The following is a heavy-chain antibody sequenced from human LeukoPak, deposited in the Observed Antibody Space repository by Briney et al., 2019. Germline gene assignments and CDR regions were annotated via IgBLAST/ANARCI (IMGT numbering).Heavy chain of an antibody. CDR1: GFTLSSYA. CDR3: AKGKPGTPFDP. V-gene: IGHV3-23*01. Sequence: QRGVSLRLSCAACGFTLSSYAMNGVRQARGKGLEGVSSLCGRGTSTYYADSVRGRFTISRDNSKNTLYLQMNSLRAEDTAVYYCAKGKPGTPFDPWGQGTLVTVSS. CDR2: LCGRGTST. J-gene: IGHJ5*02. D-gene: IGHD1-1*01.